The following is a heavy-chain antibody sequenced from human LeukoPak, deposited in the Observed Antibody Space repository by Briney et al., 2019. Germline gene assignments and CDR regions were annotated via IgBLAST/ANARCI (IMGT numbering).Heavy chain of an antibody. CDR2: IYYSGST. CDR3: ARSVEGYCSGGSCYSYYYYMDV. Sequence: SETLSLTCTVSGGSISSYYWSLIRQPPGKGLEWIGYIYYSGSTNYNPSLKSRVTISVDTSKNQFSLKLSSVTAADTAVYYCARSVEGYCSGGSCYSYYYYMDVWGKGTTVTVSS. D-gene: IGHD2-15*01. CDR1: GGSISSYY. J-gene: IGHJ6*03. V-gene: IGHV4-59*01.